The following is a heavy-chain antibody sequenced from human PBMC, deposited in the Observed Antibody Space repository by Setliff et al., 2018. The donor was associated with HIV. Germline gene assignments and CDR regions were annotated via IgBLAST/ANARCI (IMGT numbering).Heavy chain of an antibody. V-gene: IGHV3-48*03. J-gene: IGHJ4*02. CDR3: AGSRGYFVKAD. CDR2: IRSSGSDK. Sequence: PGGSLRLSCAASGFSFRSYEMNWVRKAPGKGLEWVSYIRSSGSDKYYADSVKGRFTIPRDNAKDLLYLQMNSLRGEDTAVYYCAGSRGYFVKADWGQGTQVTVSS. D-gene: IGHD3-22*01. CDR1: GFSFRSYE.